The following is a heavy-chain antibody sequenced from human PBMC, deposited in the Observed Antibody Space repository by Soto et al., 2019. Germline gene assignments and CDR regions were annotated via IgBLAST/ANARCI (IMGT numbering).Heavy chain of an antibody. D-gene: IGHD3-10*01. Sequence: QVQLVQSGAEVKKPGASVKVSCKASGYTFTSYGISWVRQAPGQGLEWMGWISAYNGKTNYAQKLQGRVTMTTDTSTSTAYRELRSLSSDDKAVYYCAREGNGLYGSGYMDVWGQGTTVTVSS. V-gene: IGHV1-18*04. CDR2: ISAYNGKT. CDR3: AREGNGLYGSGYMDV. CDR1: GYTFTSYG. J-gene: IGHJ6*02.